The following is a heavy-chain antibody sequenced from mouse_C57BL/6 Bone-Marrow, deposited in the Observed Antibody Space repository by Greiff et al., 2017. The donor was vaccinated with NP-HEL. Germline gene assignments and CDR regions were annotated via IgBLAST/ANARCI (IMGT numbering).Heavy chain of an antibody. J-gene: IGHJ3*01. CDR1: GYTFTSYW. V-gene: IGHV1-50*01. CDR3: ARYPFAY. Sequence: VQLQQPGAELVKPGASVKLSCKASGYTFTSYWMQWVKQRPGQGLEWIGEIDPSDSYTNYNQKFKGKATLTVDTSSSTAYMQLSSLTSEDSVVYYCARYPFAYWGQGTLVTVSA. CDR2: IDPSDSYT.